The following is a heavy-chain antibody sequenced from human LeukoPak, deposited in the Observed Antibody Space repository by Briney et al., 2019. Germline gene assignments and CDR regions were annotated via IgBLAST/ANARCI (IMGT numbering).Heavy chain of an antibody. Sequence: GGSLRLSCAASGFTFSSYSMNWVRQAPGKGLEWVSAISGSGGSTYYADSVKGRFTISRDNSKNTLYLQMNSLRAEDTAVYYCAKDLTSGATRLAAMGTHAFDIWGQGTMVTVSS. D-gene: IGHD3-16*01. V-gene: IGHV3-23*01. CDR3: AKDLTSGATRLAAMGTHAFDI. CDR1: GFTFSSYS. CDR2: ISGSGGST. J-gene: IGHJ3*02.